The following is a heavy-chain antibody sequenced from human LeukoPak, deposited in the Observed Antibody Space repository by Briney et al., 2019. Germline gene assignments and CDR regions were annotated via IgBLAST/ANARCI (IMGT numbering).Heavy chain of an antibody. J-gene: IGHJ3*02. CDR2: IYYSGST. V-gene: IGHV4-59*01. CDR1: GDSISSYY. Sequence: SETLSLTCTVSGDSISSYYWSWIRQPPGKGLEWIGYIYYSGSTNYNPSLKSRVTISVDTSKNQFSLKLSSVTAADTAVYYCATSKNGPVVPAAIFAFDIWGQGTMVTVSS. D-gene: IGHD2-2*02. CDR3: ATSKNGPVVPAAIFAFDI.